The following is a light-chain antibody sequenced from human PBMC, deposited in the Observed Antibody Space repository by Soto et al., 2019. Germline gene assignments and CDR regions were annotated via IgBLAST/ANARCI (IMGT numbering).Light chain of an antibody. CDR3: AAWDDSLSLL. CDR1: SSNIGSNY. J-gene: IGLJ2*01. Sequence: QLVLTQPPSASGTPGQRVTISCSGSSSNIGSNYVYWYQQLPGTAPKLLIYRNNQRLSGVPDRFSGSKSGTSASLAISGLRSEDEADYFCAAWDDSLSLLFGGGTKLTVL. CDR2: RNN. V-gene: IGLV1-47*01.